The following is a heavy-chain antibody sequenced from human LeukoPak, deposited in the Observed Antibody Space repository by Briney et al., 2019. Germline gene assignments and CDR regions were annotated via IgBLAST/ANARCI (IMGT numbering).Heavy chain of an antibody. Sequence: GGSLRLSCAVSGFTFSSYWMSWVRQAPGKGLEWVANIKQDGSEKYYVDSVKGRFTISRDNAKNSLYLQMNSLKVEDSALYYCAKDLASAYWGQGALVTVSS. CDR3: AKDLASAY. CDR1: GFTFSSYW. J-gene: IGHJ4*02. V-gene: IGHV3-7*03. D-gene: IGHD3-10*01. CDR2: IKQDGSEK.